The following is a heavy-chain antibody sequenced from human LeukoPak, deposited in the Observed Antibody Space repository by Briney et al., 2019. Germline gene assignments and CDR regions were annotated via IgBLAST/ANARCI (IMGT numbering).Heavy chain of an antibody. CDR1: GFTFSNYA. J-gene: IGHJ4*02. Sequence: PGGSLRLSCAASGFTFSNYAMSWVRQAPGQGLEWVSSVSDSNGSTYYADSVKGRFTISRGNSKNRLYLQMNSLRAEDTAVYYCAKPPHGQWLAFDYWGQGTLVTVSS. CDR3: AKPPHGQWLAFDY. CDR2: VSDSNGST. V-gene: IGHV3-23*01. D-gene: IGHD6-19*01.